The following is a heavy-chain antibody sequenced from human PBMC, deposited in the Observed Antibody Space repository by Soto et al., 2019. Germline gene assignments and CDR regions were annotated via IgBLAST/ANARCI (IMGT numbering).Heavy chain of an antibody. J-gene: IGHJ4*02. D-gene: IGHD2-21*01. CDR3: TRGGDAYKNGH. CDR1: GGSVNIGTYY. Sequence: QVQLQESGPGLVKPSETLSLTCTVPGGSVNIGTYYWGWIRQPPGKGLEWIGFIHYSGSTNYNPSLKSRVTMSVDTSKNRFSLKLTSVNAADTVVYYCTRGGDAYKNGHWGQGTLVTVSS. CDR2: IHYSGST. V-gene: IGHV4-61*01.